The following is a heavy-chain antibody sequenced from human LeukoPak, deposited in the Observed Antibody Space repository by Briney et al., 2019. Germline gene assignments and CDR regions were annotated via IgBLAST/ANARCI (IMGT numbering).Heavy chain of an antibody. D-gene: IGHD5-24*01. Sequence: SGTPSLTCTVSGGSISSYYWGWIRQPPGKGLEWIGSIYYSGSTYYNPSLKSRVTISVDTSKNQFSLKLSSVTAADTAVYYCARRRDGYNYNDYWGQGTLVTVSS. CDR3: ARRRDGYNYNDY. CDR1: GGSISSYY. CDR2: IYYSGST. J-gene: IGHJ4*02. V-gene: IGHV4-39*07.